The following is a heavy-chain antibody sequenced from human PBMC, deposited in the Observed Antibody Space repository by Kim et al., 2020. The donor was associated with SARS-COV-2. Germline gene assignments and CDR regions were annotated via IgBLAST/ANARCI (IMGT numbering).Heavy chain of an antibody. D-gene: IGHD5-12*01. Sequence: ANYAQKFQGRVTITADKSTSTAYMELSSLRSEDTAVYYCARDTFRDGYNYWGQGTLVTVSS. V-gene: IGHV1-69*04. CDR3: ARDTFRDGYNY. CDR2: A. J-gene: IGHJ4*02.